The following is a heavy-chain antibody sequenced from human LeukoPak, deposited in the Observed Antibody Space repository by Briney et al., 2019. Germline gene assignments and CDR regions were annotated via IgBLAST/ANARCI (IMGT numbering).Heavy chain of an antibody. J-gene: IGHJ5*02. CDR2: IYYSGST. D-gene: IGHD3-3*01. CDR1: GGSINSSSYY. V-gene: IGHV4-39*01. CDR3: ARTNSHYDFWSGSRWFDP. Sequence: PSETLSLTCTVSGGSINSSSYYWGWIRQPPGKGLEWIGSIYYSGSTYYNPSLKSRVTISVDTSKNQFSLKLSSGTAADTAVYYCARTNSHYDFWSGSRWFDPWGQGTLVTVSS.